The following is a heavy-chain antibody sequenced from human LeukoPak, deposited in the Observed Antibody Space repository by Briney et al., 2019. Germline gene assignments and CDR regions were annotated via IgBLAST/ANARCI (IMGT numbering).Heavy chain of an antibody. J-gene: IGHJ4*02. CDR2: IYYSGST. Sequence: PSETLSLTCTVSGGSISSSSYYWGWIRQPPGKGLEWIGSIYYSGSTYYNPSLKSRVTISVDTSKNQFSLKLSSVTAADTAVYYCARQVTVGSFFDYWGPGTLVTVSS. D-gene: IGHD2-21*02. V-gene: IGHV4-39*01. CDR1: GGSISSSSYY. CDR3: ARQVTVGSFFDY.